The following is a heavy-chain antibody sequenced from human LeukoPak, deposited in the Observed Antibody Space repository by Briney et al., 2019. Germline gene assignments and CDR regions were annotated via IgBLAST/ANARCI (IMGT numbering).Heavy chain of an antibody. CDR2: INPNSGGT. V-gene: IGHV1-2*02. Sequence: RASVKVSCKGSGYTFTGYYMHWVRQAPGQGLGWMGWINPNSGGTNYAQKFQGRVTMTRDTSISTAYMELSRLRSDDTAVYYCARVDILTGYYYFDYWGQGTLVTVFS. CDR3: ARVDILTGYYYFDY. J-gene: IGHJ4*02. CDR1: GYTFTGYY. D-gene: IGHD3-9*01.